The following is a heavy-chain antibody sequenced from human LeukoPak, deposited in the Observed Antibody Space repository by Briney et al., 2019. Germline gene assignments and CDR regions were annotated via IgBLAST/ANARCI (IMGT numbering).Heavy chain of an antibody. CDR1: GHTFTGYY. CDR2: IHPGSGET. V-gene: IGHV1-2*02. Sequence: ASVMVSCKASGHTFTGYYMHWVRQAPGQGLEWMGWIHPGSGETRYGQNFQGRVTLTRHTSINTAYMELSSLTSDDTAVYYCARWEIVPAAPDYWGQGTLVTASS. D-gene: IGHD2-2*01. J-gene: IGHJ4*02. CDR3: ARWEIVPAAPDY.